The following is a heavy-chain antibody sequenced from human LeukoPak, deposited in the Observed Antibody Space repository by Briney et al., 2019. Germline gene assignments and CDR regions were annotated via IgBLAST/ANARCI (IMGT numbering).Heavy chain of an antibody. V-gene: IGHV4-39*07. Sequence: SETLSLTCTVSGGSISSRSYYWGWIRQPPGKGLEWIGIIYYSGSTYSNPSLRSRVTISVDTSKNQFSLKLSSVTAADTAVYYCATTETYYYDSSGPNWFDPWGQGTLVTVSS. J-gene: IGHJ5*02. D-gene: IGHD3-22*01. CDR2: IYYSGST. CDR3: ATTETYYYDSSGPNWFDP. CDR1: GGSISSRSYY.